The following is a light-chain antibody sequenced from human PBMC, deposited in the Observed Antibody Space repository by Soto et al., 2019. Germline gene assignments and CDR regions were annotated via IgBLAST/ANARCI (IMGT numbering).Light chain of an antibody. Sequence: QSALTQPASVSGSPGQSITISCTGTSSDIGAYNYVSWYQQHPGKAPKLMIHDVSNRPSGVSSRFSGSKSGNTASLSISGLQAEDEADYYCSSYTSSSTALYVFGTGTKVTVL. CDR1: SSDIGAYNY. CDR3: SSYTSSSTALYV. CDR2: DVS. J-gene: IGLJ1*01. V-gene: IGLV2-14*01.